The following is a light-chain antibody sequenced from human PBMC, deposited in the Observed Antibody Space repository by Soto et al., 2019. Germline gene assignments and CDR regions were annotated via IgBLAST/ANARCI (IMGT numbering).Light chain of an antibody. Sequence: EVVMTQSPATLSVSPGERATLSCRASQSVNSNLAWYQQKPGRAPRLLIYDAFTRATGIPARFSGSGSGTEFTLTISGLLSEDFAVYSRQQYNNWPLTFGGGTKVDIK. V-gene: IGKV3-15*01. J-gene: IGKJ4*01. CDR2: DAF. CDR1: QSVNSN. CDR3: QQYNNWPLT.